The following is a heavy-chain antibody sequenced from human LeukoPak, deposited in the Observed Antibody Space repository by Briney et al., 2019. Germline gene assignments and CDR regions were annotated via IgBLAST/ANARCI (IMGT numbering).Heavy chain of an antibody. D-gene: IGHD3-10*01. V-gene: IGHV3-48*01. CDR3: AKDQTMVRGVGIDY. CDR2: ISSSSSTI. Sequence: GGSLRLSCAASGFTFSSYSMNWVRQAPGKGLEWVSYISSSSSTIYYADSVKGRFTISRDNSKNTLYLQMNSLRAEDTAVYYCAKDQTMVRGVGIDYWGQGTLVTVSS. J-gene: IGHJ4*02. CDR1: GFTFSSYS.